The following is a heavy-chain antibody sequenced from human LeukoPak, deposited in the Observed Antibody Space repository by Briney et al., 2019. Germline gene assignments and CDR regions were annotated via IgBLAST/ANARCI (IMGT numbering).Heavy chain of an antibody. V-gene: IGHV4-59*01. D-gene: IGHD6-19*01. Sequence: SETLSLTCTFSVGSLSSYYWRWIRQPPGKGLEWIGYIYYSGSTNYNPSLKSRVTISVDTSKNQFSLKLSSVTAADTAVYYCAIGIRIALAQWRVRFDYWGQGTLVTVSS. CDR3: AIGIRIALAQWRVRFDY. CDR2: IYYSGST. CDR1: VGSLSSYY. J-gene: IGHJ4*02.